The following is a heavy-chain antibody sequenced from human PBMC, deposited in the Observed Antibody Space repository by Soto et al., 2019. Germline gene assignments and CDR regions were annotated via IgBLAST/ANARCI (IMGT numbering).Heavy chain of an antibody. D-gene: IGHD3-3*01. CDR2: ISSSGSTI. J-gene: IGHJ4*02. Sequence: QVQLVESGGGLVKPGGSLRLSCAASGFTFSDYYMSWIRQAPGKGLEWVSYISSSGSTIYYADSVKGRFTISRDNAKNSLFLQMNRLRAEDTAGDYCAREPYDFWSGYYGWGQGTLVTVSS. CDR1: GFTFSDYY. V-gene: IGHV3-11*01. CDR3: AREPYDFWSGYYG.